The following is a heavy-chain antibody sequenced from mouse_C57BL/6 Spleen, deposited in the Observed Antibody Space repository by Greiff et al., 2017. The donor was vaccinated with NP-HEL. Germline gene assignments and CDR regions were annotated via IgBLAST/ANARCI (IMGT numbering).Heavy chain of an antibody. Sequence: QVQLQQSGAELARPGASVKLSCKASGYTFTSYGISWVKQRTGQGLEWIGEIYPRSGNTYYNEKFKGKATLTADKSSSTAYMELRSLTSEDSAVYFCARESPEDWYFDVWGTGTTVTVSS. CDR2: IYPRSGNT. CDR1: GYTFTSYG. CDR3: ARESPEDWYFDV. V-gene: IGHV1-81*01. J-gene: IGHJ1*03.